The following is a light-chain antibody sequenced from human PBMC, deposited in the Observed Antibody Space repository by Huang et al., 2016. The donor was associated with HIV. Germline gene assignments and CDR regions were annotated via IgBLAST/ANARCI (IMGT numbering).Light chain of an antibody. Sequence: DIQMTQSPSTLPASVGDRVTITCRASQSISSWLAWYQQKPGKAPKLLIYKASSLESGVPSSFSGSGSGTEFTLTISSLQPDDFATYYCQQYNSYWTFGQGTKVEIK. V-gene: IGKV1-5*03. CDR2: KAS. J-gene: IGKJ1*01. CDR1: QSISSW. CDR3: QQYNSYWT.